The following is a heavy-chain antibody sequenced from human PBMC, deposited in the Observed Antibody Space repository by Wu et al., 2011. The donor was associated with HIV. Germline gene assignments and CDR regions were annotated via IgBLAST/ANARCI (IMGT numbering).Heavy chain of an antibody. Sequence: QIQLVQSGAEVQKPGASVTVSCKASGYTLISYGISWVRQAPGQGPEWMGWISAYNADTNYAQKFQGRVTMTADTSTSTAYMELRSLRSDDTAFYYCARDHIVVVPAAPKPYYYYYMDVWGKGPGHRLL. D-gene: IGHD2-2*01. CDR1: GYTLISYG. J-gene: IGHJ6*03. CDR2: ISAYNADT. V-gene: IGHV1-18*01. CDR3: ARDHIVVVPAAPKPYYYYYMDV.